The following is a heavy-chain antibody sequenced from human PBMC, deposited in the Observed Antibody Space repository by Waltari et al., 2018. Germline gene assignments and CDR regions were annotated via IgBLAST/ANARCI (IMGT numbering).Heavy chain of an antibody. J-gene: IGHJ4*02. CDR3: VRDHWGPDY. CDR1: GFTFTDYW. V-gene: IGHV3-7*01. CDR2: IQKDGSEK. D-gene: IGHD7-27*01. Sequence: EVHLVESGGGLVQPGGSLRLSCAASGFTFTDYWMSWVRQAPGKGREWVANIQKDGSEKNYVDYVKGRFTISRDNAKDSVYLQMNSLRADDTAMYYCVRDHWGPDYWGQGTLVTVSS.